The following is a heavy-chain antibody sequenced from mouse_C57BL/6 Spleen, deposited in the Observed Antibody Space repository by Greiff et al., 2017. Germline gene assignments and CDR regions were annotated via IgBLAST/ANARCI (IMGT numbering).Heavy chain of an antibody. J-gene: IGHJ3*01. CDR2: IWGGGST. CDR1: GFSLTSYG. V-gene: IGHV2-9*01. Sequence: QVQLKESGPGLVAPSQSLSITCTVSGFSLTSYGVAWVRQPPGKGLEWLGVIWGGGSTNYNAALMSRLSISKDNSKSQVFLKMNSLQTDDTAMYYCAKRYYGSSFAYWGQGTLVTVSA. D-gene: IGHD1-1*01. CDR3: AKRYYGSSFAY.